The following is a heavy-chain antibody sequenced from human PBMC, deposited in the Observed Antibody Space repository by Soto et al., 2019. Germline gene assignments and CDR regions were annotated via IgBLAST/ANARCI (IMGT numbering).Heavy chain of an antibody. D-gene: IGHD2-2*01. Sequence: GASVKVSCKVSGYTLTELSMHWVRQAPGKGLEWMGGFDPEDGETIYAQKFQGRVTMTEDTSTDTAYMELSSLRSEDTAVYYCATVPSFIVVVPAAMHQRWFDPWGQGTLVTVSS. CDR3: ATVPSFIVVVPAAMHQRWFDP. CDR2: FDPEDGET. J-gene: IGHJ5*02. V-gene: IGHV1-24*01. CDR1: GYTLTELS.